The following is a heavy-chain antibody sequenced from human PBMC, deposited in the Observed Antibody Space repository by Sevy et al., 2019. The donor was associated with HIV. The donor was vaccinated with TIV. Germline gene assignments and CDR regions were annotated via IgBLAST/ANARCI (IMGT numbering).Heavy chain of an antibody. J-gene: IGHJ4*02. V-gene: IGHV3-72*01. CDR1: GFTFIDPY. CDR3: ATHAGIAAAGRVFDY. CDR2: IGNKADSYTT. Sequence: GGSLRLSCAASGFTFIDPYMEWVRQAPGKGLEWVGRIGNKADSYTTEYAASVKGRFTISRDDSKNSLYLLMNSLKTEDTAVYYCATHAGIAAAGRVFDYWGQGTLVTVSS. D-gene: IGHD6-13*01.